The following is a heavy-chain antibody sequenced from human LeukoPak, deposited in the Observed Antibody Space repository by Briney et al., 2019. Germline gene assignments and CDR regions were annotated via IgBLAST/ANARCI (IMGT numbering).Heavy chain of an antibody. CDR3: ARDRGTYYDFWSGYYHNYYLDY. CDR1: GFTFSSYW. CDR2: IKQDGSEK. J-gene: IGHJ4*02. D-gene: IGHD3-3*01. Sequence: HPGGSLRLSCAASGFTFSSYWMSWVRQAPGKGLEWVANIKQDGSEKYYVDSVKGRFTISRDNAKNSLYLQMNSLRAEDTAVYYCARDRGTYYDFWSGYYHNYYLDYWGQGTLVTVSS. V-gene: IGHV3-7*01.